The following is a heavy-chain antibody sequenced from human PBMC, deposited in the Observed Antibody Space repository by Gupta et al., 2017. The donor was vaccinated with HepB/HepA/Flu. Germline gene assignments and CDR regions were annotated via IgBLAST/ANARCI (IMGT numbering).Heavy chain of an antibody. Sequence: QVQLQQWGAGLLTPSETLSLTCAVYGGSFSGYYWSWIRQPPGKGLEWIGEINHSGSTHYNPSLKSRVTISVDTSKNQFSLKLSSVTAADTAVYYCARSRKQLASYYFDYWGQGTLVTVSS. J-gene: IGHJ4*02. CDR3: ARSRKQLASYYFDY. D-gene: IGHD6-6*01. V-gene: IGHV4-34*01. CDR2: INHSGST. CDR1: GGSFSGYY.